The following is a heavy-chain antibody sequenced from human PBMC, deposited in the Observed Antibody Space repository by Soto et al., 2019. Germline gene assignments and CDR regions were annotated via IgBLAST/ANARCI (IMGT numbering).Heavy chain of an antibody. CDR2: INQDGSEK. D-gene: IGHD5-18*01. Sequence: EVQLVESGGGLVQPGGSLRLSCGASGFTFRTYWLSWVRQVPGKGLEWVANINQDGSEKNYVDCVKGRFTISRDNAKNSLYLQMSSLRAEDTALYYCARDGSTSWYSYDYHGMDVWGQGTTVTVSS. V-gene: IGHV3-7*05. CDR3: ARDGSTSWYSYDYHGMDV. J-gene: IGHJ6*02. CDR1: GFTFRTYW.